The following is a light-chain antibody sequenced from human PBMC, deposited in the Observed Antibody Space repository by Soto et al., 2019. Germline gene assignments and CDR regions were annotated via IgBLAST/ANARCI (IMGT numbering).Light chain of an antibody. J-gene: IGKJ5*01. CDR1: QSVDKY. Sequence: EIVMTQSPATLSLSPGERATLSCRASQSVDKYLVWYQQKPGQAPRLLIYDASNRATGIPARFSGSGSGTDFTLTISSLEPEDFAVYYCQQRKNWPPITFGQGTRLE. V-gene: IGKV3-11*01. CDR2: DAS. CDR3: QQRKNWPPIT.